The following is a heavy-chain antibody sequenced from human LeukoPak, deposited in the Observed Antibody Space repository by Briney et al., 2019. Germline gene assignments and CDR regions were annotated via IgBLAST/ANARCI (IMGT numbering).Heavy chain of an antibody. Sequence: SETLSLTCTVSGGSISSSSYYWGWIRQPPGKGLEWIGSLSYSGSTSYYPSLESRLTISVDTSKDQLSLKLCSVTAADTAVYYCARLYDISGYYFDYWGQGTLVTVSS. CDR3: ARLYDISGYYFDY. J-gene: IGHJ4*02. CDR2: LSYSGST. D-gene: IGHD3-22*01. CDR1: GGSISSSSYY. V-gene: IGHV4-39*01.